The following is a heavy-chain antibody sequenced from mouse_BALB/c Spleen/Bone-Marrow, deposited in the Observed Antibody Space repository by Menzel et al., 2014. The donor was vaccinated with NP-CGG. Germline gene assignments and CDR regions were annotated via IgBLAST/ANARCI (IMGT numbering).Heavy chain of an antibody. CDR1: GFNIKDTY. J-gene: IGHJ2*01. D-gene: IGHD2-4*01. CDR2: IDPANGNT. Sequence: EVQLVESGAELVKPGASVKLSCTASGFNIKDTYMHWVRQRPEQGLEWIGRIDPANGNTKYDPKFQGKATIIADTSSNTAYLQLSSLTSEDTAVYYCASYDYGYYFDYWGQGTTLTVSS. CDR3: ASYDYGYYFDY. V-gene: IGHV14-3*02.